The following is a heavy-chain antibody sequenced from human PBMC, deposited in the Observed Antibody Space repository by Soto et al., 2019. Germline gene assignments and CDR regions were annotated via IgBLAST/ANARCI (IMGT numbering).Heavy chain of an antibody. J-gene: IGHJ4*02. D-gene: IGHD3-22*01. CDR2: IYYSGST. CDR3: ARDRRDSSGYSY. CDR1: GGSISSGDYY. Sequence: SETLSLTCTVSGGSISSGDYYWSWIRQPPGKGLEWIGYIYYSGSTYYNPSLKSRVTISVDTSKNQFSLKLSSVTAADTTVYYCARDRRDSSGYSYWGQGTLVTVSS. V-gene: IGHV4-30-4*01.